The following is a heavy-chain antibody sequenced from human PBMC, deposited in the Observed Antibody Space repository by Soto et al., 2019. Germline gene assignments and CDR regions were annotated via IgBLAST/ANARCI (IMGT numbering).Heavy chain of an antibody. CDR1: GFTFSSYG. D-gene: IGHD4-4*01. V-gene: IGHV3-30*18. J-gene: IGHJ4*02. Sequence: PGGSLRLSCAASGFTFSSYGMHWVRQAPGKGLEWVAVISYDGSNKYYADSVKGRFTISRDNSKNTLYLQMNSLRAEDTAVYYCAKGAYSNRLDHIDYWGQGTLVNVSS. CDR2: ISYDGSNK. CDR3: AKGAYSNRLDHIDY.